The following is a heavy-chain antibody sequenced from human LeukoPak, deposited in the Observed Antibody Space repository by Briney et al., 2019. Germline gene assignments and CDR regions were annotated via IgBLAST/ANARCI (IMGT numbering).Heavy chain of an antibody. CDR3: ARVPKEPVAGTGWFDP. J-gene: IGHJ5*02. V-gene: IGHV1-8*01. D-gene: IGHD6-19*01. Sequence: GASVKVSCKASGYTFTSYDINWVRQATGQGLEWMGWMNPNSGNTGYAQKFQGRVTMTRNTSISTAYMELSSLRSEDTAVYYCARVPKEPVAGTGWFDPWGQGTLVTVSS. CDR2: MNPNSGNT. CDR1: GYTFTSYD.